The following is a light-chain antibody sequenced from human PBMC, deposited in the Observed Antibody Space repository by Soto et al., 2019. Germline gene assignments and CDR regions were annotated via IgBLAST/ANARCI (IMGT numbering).Light chain of an antibody. CDR1: RSDVGGYNY. Sequence: QSVLAQPPSASGSPGQSVTISCTGTRSDVGGYNYVSWYQQHPGKAPKLMIYEVSKRPSGVPDRFSASRSGNTASLTVSGFQAEDEADYYCSSYAGSNNLGVFGTGTKVTVL. V-gene: IGLV2-8*01. CDR2: EVS. CDR3: SSYAGSNNLGV. J-gene: IGLJ1*01.